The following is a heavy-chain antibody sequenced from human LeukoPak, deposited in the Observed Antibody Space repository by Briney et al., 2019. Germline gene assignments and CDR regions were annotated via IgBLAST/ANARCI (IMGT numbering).Heavy chain of an antibody. Sequence: GGSLRLSCAASGFTFSSYAMSWVRQAPGEGLEWVSAISGSGGSTYYADSVKGRVTISRDNSKNTLYLQMNSLRAEDTAVYYCAKGGSGSYYFDYWGQGTLVTVSS. CDR1: GFTFSSYA. V-gene: IGHV3-23*01. J-gene: IGHJ4*02. CDR3: AKGGSGSYYFDY. CDR2: ISGSGGST. D-gene: IGHD1-26*01.